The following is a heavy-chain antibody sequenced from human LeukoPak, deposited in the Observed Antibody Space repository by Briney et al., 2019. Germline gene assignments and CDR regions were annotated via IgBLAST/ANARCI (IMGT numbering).Heavy chain of an antibody. D-gene: IGHD2-8*01. J-gene: IGHJ3*02. CDR2: INSDESNT. CDR1: GFTFSHYL. CDR3: GRGGNGIDI. V-gene: IGHV3-74*01. Sequence: GGSLRLSCAASGFTFSHYLMHWVRQAPGKGLVWVSRINSDESNTNSYADSVKGRFIISRDNAKNTLYLQMNSLRAEDTAVYYCGRGGNGIDIWGQGTTVIVSS.